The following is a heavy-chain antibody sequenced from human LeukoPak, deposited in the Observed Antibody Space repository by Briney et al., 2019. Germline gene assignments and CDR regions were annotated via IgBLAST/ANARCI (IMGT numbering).Heavy chain of an antibody. CDR3: ARAGGAMDPFDY. V-gene: IGHV1-69*05. CDR2: IIPIFGTA. Sequence: SVKVSCKASGGTFSSYAISWVRQAPGQGLEWMGGIIPIFGTANYAQKFQGRVTITTDESTSTAYMELSSLRSEDTAVYYCARAGGAMDPFDYWGQGTLVTVSS. CDR1: GGTFSSYA. D-gene: IGHD3-16*01. J-gene: IGHJ4*02.